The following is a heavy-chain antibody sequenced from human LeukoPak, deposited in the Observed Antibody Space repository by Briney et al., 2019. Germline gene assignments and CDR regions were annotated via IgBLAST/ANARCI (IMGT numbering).Heavy chain of an antibody. V-gene: IGHV4-59*01. CDR1: GGSISSYY. CDR3: ARSIAAAAPFGY. CDR2: IYYSGST. D-gene: IGHD6-25*01. Sequence: SETLSLTCTVSGGSISSYYWSWIRQPPGKGLGWIGYIYYSGSTNYNPSLKSRVTISVDTSKNQFSLKLSSVTAADTAVYYCARSIAAAAPFGYWGQGTLVTVSS. J-gene: IGHJ4*02.